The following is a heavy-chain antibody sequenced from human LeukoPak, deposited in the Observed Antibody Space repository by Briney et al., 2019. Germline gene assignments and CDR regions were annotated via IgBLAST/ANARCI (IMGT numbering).Heavy chain of an antibody. D-gene: IGHD3-9*01. J-gene: IGHJ4*02. CDR3: AKASTRDTGYYFDS. Sequence: QSGGSLRLSCAAPGFTFSNYAMGWVRQAPGKGPEWVSSIRYNIENTHYADAVQGRFTISRDNSKNTLYLQMNSLRAEDTARYYCAKASTRDTGYYFDSWGQGTLVSVSS. V-gene: IGHV3-23*01. CDR2: IRYNIENT. CDR1: GFTFSNYA.